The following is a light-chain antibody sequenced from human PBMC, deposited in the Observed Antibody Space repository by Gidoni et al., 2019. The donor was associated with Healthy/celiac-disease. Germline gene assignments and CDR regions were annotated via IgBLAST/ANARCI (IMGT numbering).Light chain of an antibody. J-gene: IGKJ4*01. CDR2: DAS. Sequence: IVLTQSPATLSLSPGERATLSCRASQSVSSYLAWDQQKPGQAPRLLIYDASNRATGSPARFSGSGSGTDFTLTISSLEPEDLAVYYCQQRSNWPPLTFGGGTKVEIK. CDR3: QQRSNWPPLT. CDR1: QSVSSY. V-gene: IGKV3-11*01.